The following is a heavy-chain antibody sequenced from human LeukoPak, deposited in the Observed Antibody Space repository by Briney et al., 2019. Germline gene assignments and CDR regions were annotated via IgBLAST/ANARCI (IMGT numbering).Heavy chain of an antibody. CDR3: ARAAQGNMVRGVIRY. J-gene: IGHJ4*02. CDR2: ISSSSSTI. V-gene: IGHV3-48*01. CDR1: GFTFSSYS. D-gene: IGHD3-10*01. Sequence: GGSLRLSCAASGFTFSSYSMNWVRQAPGKGLEWVSYISSSSSTIYYADSVKGRFTISRDNAKNSLYLQMNSLRAEDTAVYYCARAAQGNMVRGVIRYWGQGTLVTVSS.